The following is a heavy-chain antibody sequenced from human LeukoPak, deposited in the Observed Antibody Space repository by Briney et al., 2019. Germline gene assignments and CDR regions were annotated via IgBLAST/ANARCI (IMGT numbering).Heavy chain of an antibody. CDR2: ISSSISYI. CDR3: ARDSRAERPGY. V-gene: IGHV3-21*01. CDR1: GFTFSSYS. Sequence: GGSLRLSCAASGFTFSSYSMNWVRQAPGKGLEWVSSISSSISYIYYADSVKGRFTISRDNAKNSLYLQMNSLRAEDTAVYYCARDSRAERPGYWGQGTLVTVSS. J-gene: IGHJ4*02. D-gene: IGHD1-1*01.